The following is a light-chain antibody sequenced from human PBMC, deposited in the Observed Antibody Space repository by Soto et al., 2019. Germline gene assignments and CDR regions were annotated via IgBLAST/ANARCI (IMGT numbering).Light chain of an antibody. J-gene: IGLJ2*01. V-gene: IGLV2-11*01. CDR2: DVT. Sequence: QSALTQPRSVSGSPGQSVTISCTGTSSDVGGYNSVSWYQHHPGKAPKLMIYDVTKRPSGVPDRFSGSKSGNTASLTISGLQPEDEADYYCCSYAGSRVVFGGGAKLTVL. CDR3: CSYAGSRVV. CDR1: SSDVGGYNS.